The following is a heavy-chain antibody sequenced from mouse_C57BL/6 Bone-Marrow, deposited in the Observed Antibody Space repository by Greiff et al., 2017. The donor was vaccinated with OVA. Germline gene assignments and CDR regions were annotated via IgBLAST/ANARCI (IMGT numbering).Heavy chain of an antibody. D-gene: IGHD1-2*01. CDR2: IYPGNSDT. CDR1: GYTFTSYW. CDR3: TRCSFYYAMDY. V-gene: IGHV1-5*01. J-gene: IGHJ4*01. Sequence: EVQRVESGTVLARPGASVKMSCKTSGYTFTSYWMHWVKQRPGQGLEWIGAIYPGNSDTSYNQKFKGKAKLTAVTSASTAYMELSSLTNEDSAVYYCTRCSFYYAMDYWGQGTSVTVSS.